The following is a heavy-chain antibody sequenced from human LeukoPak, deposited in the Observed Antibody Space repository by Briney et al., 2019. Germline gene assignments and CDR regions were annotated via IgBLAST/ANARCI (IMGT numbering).Heavy chain of an antibody. Sequence: PSETLSLTCSVSGASMSSFYWSWIRQPPGKGLEWIGYISYSGSTNYNPSLKSRVTISVDTSKNHFSLKLTSVTAADTALYYCARHAADSRGSCGFWGQGALVTVSS. J-gene: IGHJ4*02. D-gene: IGHD3-22*01. V-gene: IGHV4-59*08. CDR1: GASMSSFY. CDR2: ISYSGST. CDR3: ARHAADSRGSCGF.